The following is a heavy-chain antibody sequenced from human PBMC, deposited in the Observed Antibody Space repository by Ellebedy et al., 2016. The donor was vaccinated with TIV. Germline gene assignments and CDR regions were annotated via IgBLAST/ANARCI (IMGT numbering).Heavy chain of an antibody. V-gene: IGHV1-2*02. Sequence: ASVKVSXXASESTFTAYYMHWVRQAPGQGLEWMGWMNPNSGGRNYAQKFQGRVTMTRDTSISTAYMKLSRLRSDDTAVYYCARDRKETYITQSGLYGMDVWGHGTTVTVFS. J-gene: IGHJ6*02. CDR2: MNPNSGGR. CDR1: ESTFTAYY. D-gene: IGHD1-14*01. CDR3: ARDRKETYITQSGLYGMDV.